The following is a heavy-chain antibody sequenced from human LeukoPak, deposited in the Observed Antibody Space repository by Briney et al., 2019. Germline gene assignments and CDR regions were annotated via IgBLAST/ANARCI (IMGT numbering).Heavy chain of an antibody. J-gene: IGHJ4*02. Sequence: PSETLSLTCTVSGGSISSYYWSWIRQPPGKGLEWIGYIYYSGSTNYNPSLKSRVTISVDTSKNQFSLKLSSVTAADTAVYYCARDLDTAMAGYWGQGTLVTVSS. D-gene: IGHD5-18*01. V-gene: IGHV4-59*01. CDR1: GGSISSYY. CDR2: IYYSGST. CDR3: ARDLDTAMAGY.